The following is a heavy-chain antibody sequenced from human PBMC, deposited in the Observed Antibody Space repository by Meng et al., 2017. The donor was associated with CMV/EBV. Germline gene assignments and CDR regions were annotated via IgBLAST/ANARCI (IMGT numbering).Heavy chain of an antibody. Sequence: QVQLQDARPGLLKPSQTLSPTCNVSGGSISSCDYYWSWSRPPPGKGLDWIGYIYYSGSTYYNPSLKRRVTISVDTPKNQFSLKLSSVTAADTAVYYCARAAPDYYDISGPPDYWGQGTLVTVSS. J-gene: IGHJ4*02. D-gene: IGHD3-22*01. CDR2: IYYSGST. CDR1: GGSISSCDYY. CDR3: ARAAPDYYDISGPPDY. V-gene: IGHV4-30-4*08.